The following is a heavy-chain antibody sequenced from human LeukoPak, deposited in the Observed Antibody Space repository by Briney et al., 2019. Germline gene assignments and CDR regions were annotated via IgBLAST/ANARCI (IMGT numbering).Heavy chain of an antibody. Sequence: GGSLRLXCAASGFTFSNAWMSWVRQAPGKGLEWVGRIKSKTDGGTTDYAAPVKGRFTISRDDSKNTLYLQMNSLKTEDTAVYYCTTFGVVTHYYMDVWGKGTTVTVSS. V-gene: IGHV3-15*01. D-gene: IGHD3-3*01. CDR1: GFTFSNAW. CDR3: TTFGVVTHYYMDV. CDR2: IKSKTDGGTT. J-gene: IGHJ6*03.